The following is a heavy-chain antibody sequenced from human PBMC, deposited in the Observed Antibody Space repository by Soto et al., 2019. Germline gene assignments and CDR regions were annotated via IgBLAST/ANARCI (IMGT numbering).Heavy chain of an antibody. CDR2: INPSGGST. D-gene: IGHD3-10*01. J-gene: IGHJ4*02. CDR1: GYTFTSYY. Sequence: ASVKVSCKASGYTFTSYYMHWVRQAPGQGLEWMGIINPSGGSTSYAQKFQGRVTMTRDTSTSTVYMELSSLRSEDTAVYYCARDLGITMVRGAMVYWGQGNLVTVS. V-gene: IGHV1-46*01. CDR3: ARDLGITMVRGAMVY.